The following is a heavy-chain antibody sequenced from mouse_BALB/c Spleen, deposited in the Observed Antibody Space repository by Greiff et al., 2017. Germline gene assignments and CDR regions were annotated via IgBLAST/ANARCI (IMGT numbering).Heavy chain of an antibody. D-gene: IGHD1-1*01. Sequence: QVQLQQSGAELARPGASVKMSCKASGYTFTSYTMHWVKQRPGQGLEWIGYINPSSGYTNYNQKFKDKATLTADKSSSTAYMQLSSLTSEDSAVYYCARGATVVATDYAMDYWGQGTSVTVSS. CDR3: ARGATVVATDYAMDY. CDR1: GYTFTSYT. J-gene: IGHJ4*01. V-gene: IGHV1-4*01. CDR2: INPSSGYT.